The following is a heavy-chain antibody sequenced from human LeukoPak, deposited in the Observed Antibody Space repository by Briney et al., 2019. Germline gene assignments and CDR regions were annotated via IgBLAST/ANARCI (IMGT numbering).Heavy chain of an antibody. V-gene: IGHV4-4*02. D-gene: IGHD2-2*03. CDR1: GDSLNTNTW. CDR3: ARLLRVGYCSGTSCNWFDP. CDR2: IFHSGST. J-gene: IGHJ5*02. Sequence: PSGTLSLTCAVSGDSLNTNTWWSWVRQPPGKGLEWTGEIFHSGSTYYNPSLKSRVTISVDTSKNQFSLKLNSLTAADTAVYYCARLLRVGYCSGTSCNWFDPWGQGTLVTVSS.